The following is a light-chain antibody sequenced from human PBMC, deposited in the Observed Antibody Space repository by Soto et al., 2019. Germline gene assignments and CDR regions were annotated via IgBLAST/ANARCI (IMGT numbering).Light chain of an antibody. J-gene: IGLJ1*01. Sequence: QSALTQPAYVSGSPGQSITISCTGSSNDVGRYNQVSWYQQHPGKAPKVMIYEGSQRPSGVSNRFSGSKSGNTASLTISGLQAEDEADYYCCSYVGSTTYVFGTGTKVAVL. CDR1: SNDVGRYNQ. V-gene: IGLV2-23*01. CDR3: CSYVGSTTYV. CDR2: EGS.